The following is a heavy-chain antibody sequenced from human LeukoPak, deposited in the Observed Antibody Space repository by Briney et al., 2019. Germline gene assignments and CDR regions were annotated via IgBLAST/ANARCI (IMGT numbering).Heavy chain of an antibody. Sequence: SETLSLTCTVSGGYISSSSYYWGWIRQPPGKGLEWIGSIYYSGSTYYNPSLKSRVTISVDTSKNQFSLKLSSVTAADTAVYYCARHHTINNWFDPWGQGTLVTVSS. D-gene: IGHD3-9*01. CDR1: GGYISSSSYY. CDR2: IYYSGST. J-gene: IGHJ5*02. V-gene: IGHV4-39*01. CDR3: ARHHTINNWFDP.